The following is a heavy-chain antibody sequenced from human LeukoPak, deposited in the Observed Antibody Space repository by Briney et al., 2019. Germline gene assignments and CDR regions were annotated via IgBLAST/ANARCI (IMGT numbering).Heavy chain of an antibody. J-gene: IGHJ5*02. CDR3: ARDNYGSGSLLLDNWFDP. D-gene: IGHD3-10*01. V-gene: IGHV4-59*01. CDR2: IYYSEST. CDR1: GGSISSYY. Sequence: PSETLSLTCTVSGGSISSYYWSWIRQPPGKGLEWIGYIYYSESTNYNPSLKSRVTISVDTSKNQFSLKLSSVTAADTAVYYCARDNYGSGSLLLDNWFDPWGQGTLVTVSS.